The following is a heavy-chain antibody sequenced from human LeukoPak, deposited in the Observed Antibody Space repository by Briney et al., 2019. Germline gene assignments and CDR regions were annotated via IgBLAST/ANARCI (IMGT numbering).Heavy chain of an antibody. CDR1: GCTFSSYA. Sequence: SVKVSCKASGCTFSSYAISWVRQAPGQGLEWMGRIVPIFGTANYAQKFQGRVTITADKSTSTAYMELSSLRSEDTAVYYCARDGSSSNDYWGQGTLVTVSS. D-gene: IGHD6-6*01. V-gene: IGHV1-69*06. J-gene: IGHJ4*02. CDR3: ARDGSSSNDY. CDR2: IVPIFGTA.